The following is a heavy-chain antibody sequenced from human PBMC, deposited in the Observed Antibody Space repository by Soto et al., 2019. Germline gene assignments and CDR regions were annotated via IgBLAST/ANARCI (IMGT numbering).Heavy chain of an antibody. CDR3: TTDGGHSGSYWRTWYYGMDV. V-gene: IGHV3-15*01. Sequence: EVQLVESGGGLVKPGGSLRLSCAASGFTFSNAWMSWVRQAPGKGLEWVGRIKSKTDVGTTDYAAPVKSRFTISRDESKHTLYPQMNSLNTEEAAVYYFTTDGGHSGSYWRTWYYGMDVWGQGTTVTVSS. D-gene: IGHD1-26*01. CDR1: GFTFSNAW. CDR2: IKSKTDVGTT. J-gene: IGHJ6*02.